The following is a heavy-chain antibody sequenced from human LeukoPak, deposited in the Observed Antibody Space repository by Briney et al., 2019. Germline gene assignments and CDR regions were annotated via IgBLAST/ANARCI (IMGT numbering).Heavy chain of an antibody. Sequence: QPGGSLRLSCAASGFTFSSYAMSWVRQAAGKGLEWVSAISGSGGSTYYADSVKGRFTISRDNSKNTLYLQMNSLRAEDTAVYYCAKDSGDYVGSFDYWGQGTLVTVSS. CDR3: AKDSGDYVGSFDY. J-gene: IGHJ4*02. CDR1: GFTFSSYA. CDR2: ISGSGGST. D-gene: IGHD4-17*01. V-gene: IGHV3-23*01.